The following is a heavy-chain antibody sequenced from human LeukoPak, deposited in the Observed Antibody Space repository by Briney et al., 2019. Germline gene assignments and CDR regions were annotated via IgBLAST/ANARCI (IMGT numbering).Heavy chain of an antibody. D-gene: IGHD2-21*02. Sequence: GGSLRLSCAASGFTFSSYSMNWVRQAPGKGLEWVSYISSSSSTIYYADSVKGRFTISRDNAKNSLYLQMNSLRAEDTAVYYCARGGPPHCGGDCYLDYWGQGTLVTASS. CDR3: ARGGPPHCGGDCYLDY. V-gene: IGHV3-48*01. CDR2: ISSSSSTI. J-gene: IGHJ4*02. CDR1: GFTFSSYS.